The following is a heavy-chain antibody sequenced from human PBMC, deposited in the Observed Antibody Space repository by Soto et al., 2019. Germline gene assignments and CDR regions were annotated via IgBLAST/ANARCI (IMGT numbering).Heavy chain of an antibody. CDR2: ISWNSGSI. V-gene: IGHV3-9*01. CDR3: AKDIRGSYGSGRVAFDY. CDR1: GFTFDDYA. D-gene: IGHD3-10*01. Sequence: EVQLVESGGGLVQPGRSLRLSCAASGFTFDDYAMHWVRQAPGKGLEWVSGISWNSGSIGYADSVKGRFTISRDNAKNSLYLQMNSLRAEDTALYYCAKDIRGSYGSGRVAFDYWGQGTLVTVSS. J-gene: IGHJ4*02.